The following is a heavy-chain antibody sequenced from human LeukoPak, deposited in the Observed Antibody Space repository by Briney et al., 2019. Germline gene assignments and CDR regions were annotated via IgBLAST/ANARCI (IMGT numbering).Heavy chain of an antibody. CDR1: GGSISSGGYY. J-gene: IGHJ4*02. CDR2: IYYSGST. Sequence: SETLSLTCTVSGGSISSGGYYWSWIRQHPGKGLEWIGYIYYSGSTYYNPSLKSRVTISVDTSKNQFSLKLSSVTAADTAVYYCARIMITFGGVIAFDYWGQGTLVTVSS. V-gene: IGHV4-31*03. CDR3: ARIMITFGGVIAFDY. D-gene: IGHD3-16*02.